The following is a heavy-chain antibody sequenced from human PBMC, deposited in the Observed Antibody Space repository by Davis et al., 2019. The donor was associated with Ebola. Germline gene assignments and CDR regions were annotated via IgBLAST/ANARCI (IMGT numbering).Heavy chain of an antibody. Sequence: PGGSLRLSCAASRFTFSDYSMNWVRQAPGKGLEWLSYIATSATDYADSVKGRFTISRDNAQNSLYLQMNNLRDEDTAVYYCARGGGCSGGSCWYADYWGQGTLVTVSS. D-gene: IGHD2-15*01. V-gene: IGHV3-48*02. J-gene: IGHJ4*02. CDR1: RFTFSDYS. CDR2: IATSAT. CDR3: ARGGGCSGGSCWYADY.